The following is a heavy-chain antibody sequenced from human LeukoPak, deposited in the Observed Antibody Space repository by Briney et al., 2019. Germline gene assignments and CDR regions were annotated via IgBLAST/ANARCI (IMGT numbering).Heavy chain of an antibody. CDR3: ARESPPPYSSGWQNGGMDV. V-gene: IGHV1-46*01. D-gene: IGHD6-19*01. Sequence: GASVKVSCKASGYTFTGYYMHWVRQAPGQGLEWMGIINPSGGSTSYAQKFQGRVTMTRDTSTSTVYMELSSLRSEDTAVYYCARESPPPYSSGWQNGGMDVWGQGTTVTVSS. CDR1: GYTFTGYY. J-gene: IGHJ6*02. CDR2: INPSGGST.